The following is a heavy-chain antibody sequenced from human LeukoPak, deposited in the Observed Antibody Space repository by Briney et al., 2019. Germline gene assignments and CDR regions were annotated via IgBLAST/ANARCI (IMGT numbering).Heavy chain of an antibody. CDR1: GGSISSYY. CDR3: AKVEDDSSGWYGSHYYYGMDV. Sequence: SETLSLTCTVSGGSISSYYWSWIRQPPGKGLEWIGYIYYSGSTNYNPSLKSRVTISVDTSKNQFSLKLSSVTAADTAVYYCAKVEDDSSGWYGSHYYYGMDVWGQGTTVTVSS. D-gene: IGHD6-19*01. J-gene: IGHJ6*02. V-gene: IGHV4-59*01. CDR2: IYYSGST.